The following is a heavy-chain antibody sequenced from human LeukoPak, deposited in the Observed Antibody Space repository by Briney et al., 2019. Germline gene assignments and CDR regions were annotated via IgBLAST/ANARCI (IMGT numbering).Heavy chain of an antibody. CDR1: GYSISSGYY. J-gene: IGHJ5*02. Sequence: PSETLSLTCTVSGYSISSGYYWGWIRQPPGKGLEWIGSIYYSGSTNYNPSLKSRVTMSVDTSKNQFSLKLSSVTAADTAVYYCARDRGYDILTGRRWSWFDPWGQGTLVTVSS. CDR2: IYYSGST. CDR3: ARDRGYDILTGRRWSWFDP. V-gene: IGHV4-38-2*02. D-gene: IGHD3-9*01.